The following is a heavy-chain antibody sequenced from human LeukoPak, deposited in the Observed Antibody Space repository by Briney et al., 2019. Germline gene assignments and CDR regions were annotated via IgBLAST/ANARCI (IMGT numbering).Heavy chain of an antibody. J-gene: IGHJ4*02. CDR1: GGSISSYY. Sequence: PSETLSLTCTVSGGSISSYYWSWIRQPPGKGLEGIGYISYNGNTNYNPSLKSRATISVDTSKTQFSLNLSSVTAADTAVYYCARIGARSPDYWGQGTLVTVSS. V-gene: IGHV4-59*08. CDR3: ARIGARSPDY. CDR2: ISYNGNT. D-gene: IGHD1-14*01.